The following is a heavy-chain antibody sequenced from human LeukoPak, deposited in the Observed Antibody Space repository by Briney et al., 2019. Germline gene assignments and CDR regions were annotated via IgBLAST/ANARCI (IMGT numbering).Heavy chain of an antibody. V-gene: IGHV4-4*07. Sequence: SETLSLTCTVSGGSISSYYWSWIRQPAGKGLEWIGRIYTSGSTNCNPSLKSRVTMSADTSKNQFSLKLSSVTAADTAVYYCARDFRTTGNLIHYYYYYMDVWGKGTTVTVSS. CDR3: ARDFRTTGNLIHYYYYYMDV. CDR2: IYTSGST. D-gene: IGHD1-1*01. J-gene: IGHJ6*03. CDR1: GGSISSYY.